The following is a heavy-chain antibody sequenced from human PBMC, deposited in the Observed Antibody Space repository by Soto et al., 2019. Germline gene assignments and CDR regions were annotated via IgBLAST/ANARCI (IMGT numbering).Heavy chain of an antibody. D-gene: IGHD3-3*01. J-gene: IGHJ4*02. CDR1: GYNFAGYW. CDR3: ARGGVSTRIFDY. CDR2: IYPSDSDT. Sequence: GESLKISCQGSGYNFAGYWIAWVRQMPGKGLELMGIIYPSDSDTRYRPSFQGQVTISADKSISSAYLQWSSLRASDTAMYYCARGGVSTRIFDYWGQGTPVTVSS. V-gene: IGHV5-51*01.